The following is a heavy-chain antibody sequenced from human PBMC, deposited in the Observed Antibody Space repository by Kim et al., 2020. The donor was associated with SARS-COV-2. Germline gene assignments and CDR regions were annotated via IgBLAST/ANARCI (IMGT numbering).Heavy chain of an antibody. Sequence: ASVKVSCKASGYTFTGYVLHWVRQAPGQSLEWLGWIDSGNGNTRYSEKFHGRVTVTRGTSASTAFMELTSLKAEDTAVYYCARAGEGSSWYFNWGQGTLVTGSS. V-gene: IGHV1-3*04. CDR1: GYTFTGYV. CDR3: ARAGEGSSWYFN. CDR2: IDSGNGNT. D-gene: IGHD6-13*01. J-gene: IGHJ4*02.